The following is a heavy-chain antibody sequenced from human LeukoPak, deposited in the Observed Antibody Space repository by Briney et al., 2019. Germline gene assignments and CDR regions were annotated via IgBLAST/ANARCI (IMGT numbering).Heavy chain of an antibody. J-gene: IGHJ1*01. CDR2: ISSSSSYI. Sequence: PGGSLRLSCAASGFTFSSYSMNWVRQAPGKGLEWVSSISSSSSYIYYADSVKGRFTISRDNAKNTLFLQMNSLRAEDTSVYYCVRDLAFSPDHWGQGTLVTVSS. D-gene: IGHD1-14*01. CDR3: VRDLAFSPDH. V-gene: IGHV3-21*01. CDR1: GFTFSSYS.